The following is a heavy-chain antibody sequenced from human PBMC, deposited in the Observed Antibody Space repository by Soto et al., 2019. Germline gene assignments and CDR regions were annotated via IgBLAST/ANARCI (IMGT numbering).Heavy chain of an antibody. V-gene: IGHV3-33*01. CDR3: AREGPVTGTSAFEI. CDR2: VWSNGNTK. Sequence: GGSLRLSCAASGFTYNIYGMHWVRQAPVKGLEWVGVVWSNGNTKYYADSVKGRFTISRDNSKNTLGLQMNSLRAEDTAVYYCAREGPVTGTSAFEIWGQGTMVTVSS. CDR1: GFTYNIYG. J-gene: IGHJ3*02. D-gene: IGHD6-19*01.